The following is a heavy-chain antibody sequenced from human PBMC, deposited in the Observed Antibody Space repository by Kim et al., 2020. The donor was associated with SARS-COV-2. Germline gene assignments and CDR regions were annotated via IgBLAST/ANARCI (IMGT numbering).Heavy chain of an antibody. V-gene: IGHV4-31*03. J-gene: IGHJ4*02. CDR1: GGSISSGGYY. D-gene: IGHD3-22*01. Sequence: SETLSLTCTVSGGSISSGGYYWSWIRQHPGKGLEWIGYIYYSGSTYYNPSLKSRVTISVDTSKNQFSLKLSSVTAADTAVYYCARASHPVDSSGFYFDYWGQGTLVTVSS. CDR3: ARASHPVDSSGFYFDY. CDR2: IYYSGST.